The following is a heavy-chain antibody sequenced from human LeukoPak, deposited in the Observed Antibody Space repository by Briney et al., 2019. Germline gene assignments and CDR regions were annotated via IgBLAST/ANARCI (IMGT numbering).Heavy chain of an antibody. D-gene: IGHD3-10*01. CDR3: ASRITMVRNGMDV. CDR2: IIPILGIA. V-gene: IGHV1-69*04. J-gene: IGHJ6*02. Sequence: ASVKVSCKASGGTFSSYAISWVRQAPGQGLEWMGRIIPILGIANYAQKFQGRVTITADKSTSIAYMELSSLRSEDTAVYYCASRITMVRNGMDVWGQGTTVTVSS. CDR1: GGTFSSYA.